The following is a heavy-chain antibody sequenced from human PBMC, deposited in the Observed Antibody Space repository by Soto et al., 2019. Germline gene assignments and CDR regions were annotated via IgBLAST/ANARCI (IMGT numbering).Heavy chain of an antibody. V-gene: IGHV4-30-2*01. D-gene: IGHD5-12*01. CDR3: AAGGGLPRYC. CDR1: GGSISSGGYS. J-gene: IGHJ4*02. Sequence: QLQLQESGSGLVKPSQTLSLTCAVSGGSISSGGYSWSWIRQPPGKGLEWIGYIYHSGSTYYNPSLTRXVXLXXARSKTQFSLKLSSVTAADTAVHHCAAGGGLPRYCWGQGTLVTVSS. CDR2: IYHSGST.